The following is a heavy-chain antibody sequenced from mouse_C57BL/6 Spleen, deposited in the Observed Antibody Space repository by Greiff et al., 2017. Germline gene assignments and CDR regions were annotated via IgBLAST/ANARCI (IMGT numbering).Heavy chain of an antibody. CDR1: GYTFTDYN. J-gene: IGHJ3*01. CDR3: AREDYYGSSAWFAY. V-gene: IGHV1-18*01. CDR2: INPNNGGT. Sequence: VHVKQSGPELVKPGASVKIPCKASGYTFTDYNMDWVKQSHGKSLEWIGDINPNNGGTIYNQKFKGKATLTVDKSSSTAYMELRSLTSEDTAVYYCAREDYYGSSAWFAYWGQGTLVTVSA. D-gene: IGHD1-1*01.